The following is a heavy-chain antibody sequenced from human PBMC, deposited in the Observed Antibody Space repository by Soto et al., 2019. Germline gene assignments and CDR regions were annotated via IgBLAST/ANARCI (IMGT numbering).Heavy chain of an antibody. CDR1: GFTFSSYA. Sequence: RRLSCAASGFTFSSYAMSWVRQAPGKGLEWVSAISGSGGSTYYADSVKSRFTISRDNSKNTLYLQMNSLRAEDTAVYYCAKSQGTPVAASNHWGQGTLVTVSS. V-gene: IGHV3-23*01. J-gene: IGHJ4*02. CDR3: AKSQGTPVAASNH. D-gene: IGHD6-19*01. CDR2: ISGSGGST.